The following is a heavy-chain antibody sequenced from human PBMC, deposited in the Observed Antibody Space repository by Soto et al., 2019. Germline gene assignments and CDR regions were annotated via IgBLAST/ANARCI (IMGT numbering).Heavy chain of an antibody. CDR3: ARGLGYCSGGSCYLYYFDY. CDR2: ISSSSSYI. CDR1: GFTFSSYS. D-gene: IGHD2-15*01. V-gene: IGHV3-21*01. J-gene: IGHJ4*02. Sequence: GGSLRLSCAASGFTFSSYSMNWVRQAPGKGLEWVSSISSSSSYIYYADSVKGRFTISRDNAKNSLYLQINNLRAEDTAVYYCARGLGYCSGGSCYLYYFDYWGQGALVTVSS.